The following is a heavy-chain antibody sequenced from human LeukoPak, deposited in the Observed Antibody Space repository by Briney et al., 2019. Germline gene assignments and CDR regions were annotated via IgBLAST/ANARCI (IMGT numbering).Heavy chain of an antibody. J-gene: IGHJ6*02. CDR2: IWYDGSNK. V-gene: IGHV3-33*01. CDR1: GLTFSSYG. D-gene: IGHD2-2*01. Sequence: QSGGSLRLSCAASGLTFSSYGMPWVRQAPGKGLEWVAVIWYDGSNKYYADSVKGRFTISRDNSKNTLYLQMNSLRAEDTAVYYCARDGVVGQYYYYGMDVWGQGTTVTVSS. CDR3: ARDGVVGQYYYYGMDV.